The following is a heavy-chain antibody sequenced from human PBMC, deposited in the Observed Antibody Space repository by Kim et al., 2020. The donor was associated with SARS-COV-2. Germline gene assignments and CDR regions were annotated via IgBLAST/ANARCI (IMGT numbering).Heavy chain of an antibody. D-gene: IGHD2-15*01. J-gene: IGHJ4*02. V-gene: IGHV4-31*02. Sequence: VMSRVTISVDTSKNQFSMKLSSVTAADTRVYYCARARLRVIIVVECFDYWGQGTLVTVSS. CDR3: ARARLRVIIVVECFDY.